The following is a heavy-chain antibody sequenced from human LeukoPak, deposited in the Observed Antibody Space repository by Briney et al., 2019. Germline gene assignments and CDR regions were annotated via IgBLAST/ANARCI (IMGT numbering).Heavy chain of an antibody. V-gene: IGHV4-61*02. CDR1: GGSISSGGYY. CDR3: ARDRISDMYNWFDP. D-gene: IGHD1-26*01. CDR2: IYPSGST. J-gene: IGHJ5*02. Sequence: PSQTLSLTCTVSGGSISSGGYYWSWIRQPAGKGLEWIGRIYPSGSTNYNPSLKSRVTISIDTSKNHFSLKLSSVTAADTAVYYCARDRISDMYNWFDPWGQGTLVTVSS.